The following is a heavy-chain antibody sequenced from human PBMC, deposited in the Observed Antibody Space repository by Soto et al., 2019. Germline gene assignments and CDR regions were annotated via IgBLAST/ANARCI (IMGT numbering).Heavy chain of an antibody. D-gene: IGHD3-10*01. J-gene: IGHJ6*02. CDR2: IYPGDSDT. Sequence: RESLKISCQGSGYSVANYWRAWVRQMPGKGLEWVGVIYPGDSDTRYSPSFRGQVTISADKSISHVYLQWSSLKASDTAMYYCARNRLRQYYYGMDVWGQGTTVTVSS. CDR1: GYSVANYW. V-gene: IGHV5-51*01. CDR3: ARNRLRQYYYGMDV.